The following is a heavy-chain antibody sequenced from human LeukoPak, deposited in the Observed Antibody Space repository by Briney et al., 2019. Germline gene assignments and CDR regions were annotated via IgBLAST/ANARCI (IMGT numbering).Heavy chain of an antibody. Sequence: GGSLRLSCAASGFTFSSYVMHWVRQAPGKGLEYVSVISSNGGSTYYANSVKGRFTISRDNSKNTLYLLMGSLRIDDMAVYYCARQSAAGAIDFWGQGTMVTVSS. V-gene: IGHV3-64*01. J-gene: IGHJ3*01. CDR3: ARQSAAGAIDF. CDR2: ISSNGGST. D-gene: IGHD6-25*01. CDR1: GFTFSSYV.